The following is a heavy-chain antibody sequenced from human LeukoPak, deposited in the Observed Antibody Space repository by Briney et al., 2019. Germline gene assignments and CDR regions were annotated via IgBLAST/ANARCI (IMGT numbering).Heavy chain of an antibody. CDR3: ARDSVVRGVDQGWFDP. J-gene: IGHJ5*02. CDR2: IYYSGST. V-gene: IGHV4-61*01. D-gene: IGHD3-10*01. CDR1: GGSVSSGTYY. Sequence: SETLSLTCSVSGGSVSSGTYYWSWIRQPPGKGLEWIGYIYYSGSTNYNPSLKSRVTISVDTSKNQFSLKLSSVTAADTAVYYCARDSVVRGVDQGWFDPWGQGTLVTVSS.